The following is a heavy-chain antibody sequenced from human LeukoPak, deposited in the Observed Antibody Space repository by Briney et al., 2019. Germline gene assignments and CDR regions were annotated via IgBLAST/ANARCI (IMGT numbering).Heavy chain of an antibody. J-gene: IGHJ6*02. CDR1: GFTFSSYG. V-gene: IGHV3-33*01. CDR3: ARARSSSWYGRGYYYYYGMDV. D-gene: IGHD6-13*01. CDR2: IWYDGSNK. Sequence: PGRSLRLSCAASGFTFSSYGMHWVRQAPGKGLEWVAVIWYDGSNKYYADSVKGRFTISRDNFKNTLYLQMNSLRAEDTAVYYCARARSSSWYGRGYYYYYGMDVWGQGTTVTVSS.